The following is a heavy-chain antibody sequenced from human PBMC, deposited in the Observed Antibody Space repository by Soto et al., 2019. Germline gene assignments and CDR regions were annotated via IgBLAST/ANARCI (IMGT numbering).Heavy chain of an antibody. Sequence: QVQLVQSGAEVKKPGSSVKVSCKASGGTFSSYAISWVRQAPGQGLEWMGGTIPIFGTANYAQKFQGRVTITADESTSTAYMELSSLRSEDTAVYYCARDLNGSGSYYYGMDVWGQGTTVTVSS. D-gene: IGHD3-10*01. CDR1: GGTFSSYA. J-gene: IGHJ6*02. CDR2: TIPIFGTA. CDR3: ARDLNGSGSYYYGMDV. V-gene: IGHV1-69*01.